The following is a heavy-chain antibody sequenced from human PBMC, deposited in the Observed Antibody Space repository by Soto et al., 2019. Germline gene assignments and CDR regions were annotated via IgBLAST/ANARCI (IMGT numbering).Heavy chain of an antibody. J-gene: IGHJ4*02. Sequence: EAQLLKSGGGLVQRGGSLRLSCAASGFTFSNYAMGWVRQAPGKGLEWVSAITSSGGSTYYADSGKGRFTISRDNSKNTLYLQMNSLRAEDTAVYYCAKGMSHHSPRGVDYWGQGTLVTVSS. V-gene: IGHV3-23*01. D-gene: IGHD2-21*01. CDR3: AKGMSHHSPRGVDY. CDR2: ITSSGGST. CDR1: GFTFSNYA.